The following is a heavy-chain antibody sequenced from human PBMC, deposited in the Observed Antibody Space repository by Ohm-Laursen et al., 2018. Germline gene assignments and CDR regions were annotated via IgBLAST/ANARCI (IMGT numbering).Heavy chain of an antibody. CDR2: FYASGST. Sequence: GTLSLTCTVSGGSISSYFWSWIRQPAGKGLEWIGRFYASGSTDYNPSLKGRVTMSVDTSKNHFSLKLSSVTAADTAVYYCARDLEGSGGPWGQGTLVTVSS. J-gene: IGHJ5*02. CDR3: ARDLEGSGGP. CDR1: GGSISSYF. D-gene: IGHD3-3*01. V-gene: IGHV4-4*07.